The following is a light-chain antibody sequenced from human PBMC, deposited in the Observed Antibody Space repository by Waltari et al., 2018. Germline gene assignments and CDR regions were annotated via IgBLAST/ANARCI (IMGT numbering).Light chain of an antibody. V-gene: IGKV3-11*01. CDR2: DAN. CDR1: QSVSGY. CDR3: QHRISWPYT. Sequence: EIVLTQSPATLSLSPGERATLSCRASQSVSGYLAWYQQRPGQAPRLLIYDANHRATGIPARFSGSGSGTDFTLTISSLEPEDFVVYYCQHRISWPYTFGQGTKLKI. J-gene: IGKJ2*01.